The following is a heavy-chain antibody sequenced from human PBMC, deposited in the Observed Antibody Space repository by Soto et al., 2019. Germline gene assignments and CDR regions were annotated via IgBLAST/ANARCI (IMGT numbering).Heavy chain of an antibody. V-gene: IGHV3-23*01. J-gene: IGHJ6*02. CDR2: ISGSGGST. D-gene: IGHD6-13*01. CDR3: AKDRQQLAKYYYYYYGMDV. CDR1: GFTFSSYA. Sequence: PGGSLRLSCAASGFTFSSYAMSWVRQAPGKGLEWVSAISGSGGSTYYADPVKGRFTISRDNSKNTLYLQMNSLRAEDTAVYYCAKDRQQLAKYYYYYYGMDVWGQGTTVTVSS.